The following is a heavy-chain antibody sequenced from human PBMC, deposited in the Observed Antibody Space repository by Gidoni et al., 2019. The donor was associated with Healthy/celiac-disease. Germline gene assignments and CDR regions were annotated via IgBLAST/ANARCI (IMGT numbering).Heavy chain of an antibody. J-gene: IGHJ5*02. CDR1: GGSISSGSYY. V-gene: IGHV4-61*02. Sequence: QVQLQESGPGLVKPSQTLSLTCTVPGGSISSGSYYWSWIRQPAGKGLEWIGRIYTSGSTNYNPSLKSRVTISVDTSKNQFSLKLSSVTAADTAVYYCAREGTVTGDYVGWFDPWGQGTLVTVSS. CDR2: IYTSGST. CDR3: AREGTVTGDYVGWFDP. D-gene: IGHD4-17*01.